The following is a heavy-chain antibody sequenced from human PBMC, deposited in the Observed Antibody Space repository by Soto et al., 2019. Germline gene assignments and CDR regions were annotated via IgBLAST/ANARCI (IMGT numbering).Heavy chain of an antibody. Sequence: GASVKVSCKASGYTFTSYTMHWVRQAPGQRLEWMGWINAGNGNTKYSQKFQGRVTITRDTSASTAYMELSSLRSEDTAVYYCARVRAVAGKSGYYYYGMDVWGQGTTVTVSS. J-gene: IGHJ6*02. CDR3: ARVRAVAGKSGYYYYGMDV. CDR1: GYTFTSYT. D-gene: IGHD6-19*01. CDR2: INAGNGNT. V-gene: IGHV1-3*01.